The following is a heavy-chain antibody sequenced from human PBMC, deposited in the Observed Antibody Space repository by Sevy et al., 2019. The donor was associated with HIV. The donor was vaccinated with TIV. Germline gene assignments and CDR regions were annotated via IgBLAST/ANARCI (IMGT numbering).Heavy chain of an antibody. CDR3: ARESGSGWYVDS. CDR2: IFSDGNYQ. J-gene: IGHJ4*02. V-gene: IGHV3-33*08. Sequence: SLRLSCSTFGFTFSNYGMHWVRQAPGRGLEWVAAIFSDGNYQYYADSVKGRVTISRDNSKNTLYLQMSSLRADDTAMYYCARESGSGWYVDSWGRGTLVTVSS. D-gene: IGHD6-19*01. CDR1: GFTFSNYG.